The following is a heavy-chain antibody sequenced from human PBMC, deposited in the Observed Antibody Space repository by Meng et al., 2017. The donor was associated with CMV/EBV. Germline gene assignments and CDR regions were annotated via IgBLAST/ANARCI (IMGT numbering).Heavy chain of an antibody. CDR3: TRDYAKYYDILTGYYRFGFIDY. J-gene: IGHJ4*02. D-gene: IGHD3-9*01. CDR1: GFTFGDYA. CDR2: IRSKAYGGTT. V-gene: IGHV3-49*04. Sequence: GESLKISCTASGFTFGDYAMSWVRQAPGKGLEWVGFIRSKAYGGTTEYAASVKGRFTISRDDSKSIAYLQMNSLKTEDTAVYYCTRDYAKYYDILTGYYRFGFIDYWGQGTLVTVSS.